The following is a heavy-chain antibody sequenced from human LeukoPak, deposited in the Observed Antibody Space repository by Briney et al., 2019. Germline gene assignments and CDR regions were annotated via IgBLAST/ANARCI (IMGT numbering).Heavy chain of an antibody. Sequence: GGSLRLSCAASGFTFSSYWMSWVRQAPGKGLEWVANIKQDGSEKYYVDSVKGRFTISRDNSKNTLYLQMNSLRAEDTAVYYCAKAPLEHCSGGTCYPLDYWGQGTLVTVSS. CDR1: GFTFSSYW. J-gene: IGHJ4*02. V-gene: IGHV3-7*03. CDR3: AKAPLEHCSGGTCYPLDY. D-gene: IGHD2-15*01. CDR2: IKQDGSEK.